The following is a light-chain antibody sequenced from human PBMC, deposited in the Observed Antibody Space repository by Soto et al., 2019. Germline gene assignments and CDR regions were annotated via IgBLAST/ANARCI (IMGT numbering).Light chain of an antibody. J-gene: IGKJ5*01. Sequence: DIVMTQSPDSLPVSLGERATINCQSSQSVLSSSNNVNYLAWYQQKPGQPPKLLISGASTRESGVSDRFRCHGSGTAFHPPISPLQAEDVAVYYCHQYLTSPLTFGQGTRLEIK. CDR2: GAS. CDR3: HQYLTSPLT. V-gene: IGKV4-1*01. CDR1: QSVLSSSNNVNY.